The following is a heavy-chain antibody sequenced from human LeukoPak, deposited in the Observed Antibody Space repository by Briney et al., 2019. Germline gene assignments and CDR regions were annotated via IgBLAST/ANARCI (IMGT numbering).Heavy chain of an antibody. J-gene: IGHJ4*02. CDR2: NSGSGGIT. V-gene: IGHV3-23*01. D-gene: IGHD3-10*01. Sequence: GGSLRLSCEVSGFTFRNYAMSWVRQAPGKGLEWVSGNSGSGGITYYADSVKGQLTISRDNSKNTLYLQMNSLRVEDTAVYYCAKDRPFGSGSFYGVSDYWGQGSLVTVSS. CDR3: AKDRPFGSGSFYGVSDY. CDR1: GFTFRNYA.